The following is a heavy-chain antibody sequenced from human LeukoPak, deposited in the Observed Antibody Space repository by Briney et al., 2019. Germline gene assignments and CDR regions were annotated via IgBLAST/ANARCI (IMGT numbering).Heavy chain of an antibody. CDR3: AREASLEGWFDP. CDR2: ISAYNGDT. V-gene: IGHV1-18*01. Sequence: ASVKVSCKASGYTFTSYGISWVRQAPGQGLEWMGWISAYNGDTNYAQKLQGRVTMTTDTSTSTAYMELRSLRSDDTAVYYCAREASLEGWFDPWGRGTLVTVSS. D-gene: IGHD1-1*01. CDR1: GYTFTSYG. J-gene: IGHJ5*02.